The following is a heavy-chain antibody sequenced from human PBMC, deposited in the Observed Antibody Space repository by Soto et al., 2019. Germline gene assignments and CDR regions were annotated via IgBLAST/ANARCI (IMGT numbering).Heavy chain of an antibody. Sequence: QLQLQESGPGLVKPSKTLSLSCSVSGGSLSSSSYNWDWIRQPPGKGLQWIGTIYYSGSTSYNPSLKSRVTISQDTSKNPLSLQLSSVTAADTAVYYCASFFGNAFDIWGQGTVVTVSS. J-gene: IGHJ3*02. CDR3: ASFFGNAFDI. D-gene: IGHD3-10*01. V-gene: IGHV4-39*01. CDR1: GGSLSSSSYN. CDR2: IYYSGST.